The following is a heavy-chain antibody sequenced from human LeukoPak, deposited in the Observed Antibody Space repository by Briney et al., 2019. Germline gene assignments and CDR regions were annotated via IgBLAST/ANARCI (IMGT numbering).Heavy chain of an antibody. J-gene: IGHJ4*02. D-gene: IGHD2-21*02. CDR2: INHSGST. Sequence: SETLSLTCAVYGGSFSGYYWSGIRQPPGKGLEWIGEINHSGSTNYNPSLKSRVTISVDTSKNQFSLKLSSATAADTAVYYCAAVAYCGGDCYSMDYWGQGTLVTVSS. CDR1: GGSFSGYY. CDR3: AAVAYCGGDCYSMDY. V-gene: IGHV4-34*01.